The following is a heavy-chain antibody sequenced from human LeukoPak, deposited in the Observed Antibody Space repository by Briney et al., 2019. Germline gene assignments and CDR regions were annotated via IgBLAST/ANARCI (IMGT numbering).Heavy chain of an antibody. CDR3: AKDGRGYSGYDSVPTYYYYGMDV. Sequence: GSLRLSCAASGFTFSSYAMSWVRQAPGKGLEWVSAISGSGGSTYYADSVKGRFTISRDNSKNTLYLQMNSLRAEDTAVYYCAKDGRGYSGYDSVPTYYYYGMDVWGQGTTVTVSS. CDR1: GFTFSSYA. V-gene: IGHV3-23*01. J-gene: IGHJ6*02. D-gene: IGHD5-12*01. CDR2: ISGSGGST.